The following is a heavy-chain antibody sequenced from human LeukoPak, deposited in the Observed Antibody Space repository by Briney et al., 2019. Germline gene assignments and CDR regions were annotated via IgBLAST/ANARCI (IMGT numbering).Heavy chain of an antibody. D-gene: IGHD5-12*01. CDR3: ARVLATGGVTYYFDY. CDR1: GFTFSDYY. V-gene: IGHV3-11*06. Sequence: GGSLRLSCAASGFTFSDYYMSWIRLAPGKGLEWVSYISSSSSYTNYADSVKGRFTISRDNAKNSLFLQMNSLRAEDTAVYYCARVLATGGVTYYFDYWGQGTLVTVSS. J-gene: IGHJ4*02. CDR2: ISSSSSYT.